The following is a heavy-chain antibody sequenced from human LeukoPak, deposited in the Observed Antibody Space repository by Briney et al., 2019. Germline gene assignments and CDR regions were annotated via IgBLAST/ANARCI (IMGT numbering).Heavy chain of an antibody. CDR1: GFTFSSYA. V-gene: IGHV3-30-3*01. CDR2: ISYDGSNK. J-gene: IGHJ3*02. CDR3: AKDYSSSSLEAFDI. D-gene: IGHD6-6*01. Sequence: PGRSLRLSCAASGFTFSSYAMHWVRQAPGKGLEWVAVISYDGSNKYYADSVKGRFTISRDNSKNTLYLQMNSLRAEDTAVYYCAKDYSSSSLEAFDIWGQGTMVTVSS.